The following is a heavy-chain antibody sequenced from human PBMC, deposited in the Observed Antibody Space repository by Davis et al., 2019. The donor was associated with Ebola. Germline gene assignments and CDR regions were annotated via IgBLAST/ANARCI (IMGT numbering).Heavy chain of an antibody. CDR1: GYTFPSHC. V-gene: IGHV1-18*01. J-gene: IGHJ3*02. CDR2: FSAYNGDT. D-gene: IGHD4-11*01. Sequence: SVPVSRLDSGYTFPSHCICRVPQAPGQGLEWTGWFSAYNGDTNYAQKLQGSVTMTTDTSTSTAYMELRSLRSDDTAVYYSARDTGAVNTSACDIRGQGTMVTVSS. CDR3: ARDTGAVNTSACDI.